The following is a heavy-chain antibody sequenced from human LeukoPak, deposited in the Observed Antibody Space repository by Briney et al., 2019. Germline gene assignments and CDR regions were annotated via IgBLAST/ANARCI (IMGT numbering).Heavy chain of an antibody. CDR2: ISGSGGST. CDR3: AKVGVVAAADLYYFDY. CDR1: GFTFSSYA. Sequence: GGSLRLSCAASGFTFSSYAMSWVRQAPGKGLEWVSAISGSGGSTYYADSVKGRFTISRDNSKNTLYLQMNSLRAEDTAVYYCAKVGVVAAADLYYFDYWGQGTLVTVSS. D-gene: IGHD6-13*01. J-gene: IGHJ4*02. V-gene: IGHV3-23*01.